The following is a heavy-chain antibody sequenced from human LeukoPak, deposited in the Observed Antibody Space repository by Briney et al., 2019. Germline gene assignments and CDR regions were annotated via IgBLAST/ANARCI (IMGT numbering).Heavy chain of an antibody. CDR2: MSEDGNEI. Sequence: RGSLRLSCTVSGFIFSDFSMSWVRQAPGKGLEWVAKMSEDGNEIFYVDSVKGRFTISRDNTKKSLYLQLNSLRPEDSAVYYCARPRGCGSARCNNFDYWGQGTLVTVSS. CDR1: GFIFSDFS. J-gene: IGHJ4*02. CDR3: ARPRGCGSARCNNFDY. V-gene: IGHV3-7*01. D-gene: IGHD2-2*01.